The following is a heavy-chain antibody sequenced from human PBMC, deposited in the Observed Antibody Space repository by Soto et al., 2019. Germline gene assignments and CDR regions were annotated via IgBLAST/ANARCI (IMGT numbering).Heavy chain of an antibody. J-gene: IGHJ6*02. Sequence: PSETLSLTCAVSGGSIGGVGYSWSWIRQPPGGGLEWIGYMYHSGTFLKSPSLKTRHTMSLDMSKNQFSLTLNSMTAADTAVYYCARDGSIAAAGNNYYYGMDVWGQGTTVTVSS. V-gene: IGHV4-30-2*01. CDR1: GGSIGGVGYS. CDR2: MYHSGTF. CDR3: ARDGSIAAAGNNYYYGMDV. D-gene: IGHD6-13*01.